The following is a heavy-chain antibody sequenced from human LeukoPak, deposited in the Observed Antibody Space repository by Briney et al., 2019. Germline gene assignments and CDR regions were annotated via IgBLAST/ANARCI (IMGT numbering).Heavy chain of an antibody. CDR3: AREFQY. J-gene: IGHJ1*01. CDR1: GGSISSGSYY. Sequence: SETLSLTCTVSGGSISSGSYYWSWIRQPAGKGLEWIGRIYTSGSTNYNPSLKSRLTISVDTSKNQFSLKLSSVTAADTAVYYCAREFQYWGQGTLVTVSS. V-gene: IGHV4-61*02. CDR2: IYTSGST.